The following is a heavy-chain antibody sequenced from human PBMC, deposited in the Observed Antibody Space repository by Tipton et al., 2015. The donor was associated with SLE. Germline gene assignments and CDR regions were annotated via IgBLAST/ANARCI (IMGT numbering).Heavy chain of an antibody. CDR2: LNPNGGT. CDR1: GGSISSEY. CDR3: ARGGGGAFDI. V-gene: IGHV4-4*07. Sequence: TLSLTCNVSGGSISSEYWSWLRQPAGKGLEWIGRLNPNGGTNYNPSLKSRVTMSVDTSKKQFSLKLTSVTAADTAVYYCARGGGGAFDIWGQGTMVTVSS. J-gene: IGHJ3*02. D-gene: IGHD2-21*01.